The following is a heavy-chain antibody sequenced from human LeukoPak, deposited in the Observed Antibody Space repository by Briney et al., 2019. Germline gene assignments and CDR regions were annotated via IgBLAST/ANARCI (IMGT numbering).Heavy chain of an antibody. CDR1: GFTFSNYA. V-gene: IGHV3-30*04. Sequence: QPGGSLRLSCAASGFTFSNYAMCWVRQAPGKGLEWVAVMSDDGSNEYYADSVKGRFTIFRDNSKSTLYLQLNSLTSEDTAVYYCARGYDSSVYYVPFADWGQGTLVTVSS. CDR2: MSDDGSNE. J-gene: IGHJ4*02. D-gene: IGHD3-22*01. CDR3: ARGYDSSVYYVPFAD.